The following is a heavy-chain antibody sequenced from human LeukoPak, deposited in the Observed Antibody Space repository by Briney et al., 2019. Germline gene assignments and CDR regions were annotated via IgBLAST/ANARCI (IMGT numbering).Heavy chain of an antibody. CDR1: GFTFSTYA. CDR2: ISSDGGST. J-gene: IGHJ6*02. Sequence: GGSLRLSCSASGFTFSTYAMHWVRQAPGKGLEYVSAISSDGGSTYYADSVKGTFTISRDSSKNTLYLQMSSLRPDDTAVYYCVKWRAAMAPRDYYYGMDVWGQGTTVTVSS. CDR3: VKWRAAMAPRDYYYGMDV. V-gene: IGHV3-64D*09. D-gene: IGHD6-6*01.